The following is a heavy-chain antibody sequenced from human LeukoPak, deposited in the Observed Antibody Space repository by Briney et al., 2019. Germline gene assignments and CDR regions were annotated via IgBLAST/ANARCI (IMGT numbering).Heavy chain of an antibody. J-gene: IGHJ6*02. CDR1: GYSFKNYW. V-gene: IGHV5-51*01. Sequence: GESLQISCQGSGYSFKNYWIAWVRQLPGKGLEWMGIIYPGDSKTIYNPSFQGQVTISADKSISTAYLQWSSLKASDTAKYYCARQGFVASYGVDVWGQGTTVTVSS. CDR3: ARQGFVASYGVDV. CDR2: IYPGDSKT.